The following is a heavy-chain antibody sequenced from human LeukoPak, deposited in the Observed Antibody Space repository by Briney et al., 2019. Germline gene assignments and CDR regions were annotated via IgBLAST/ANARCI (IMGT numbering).Heavy chain of an antibody. V-gene: IGHV1-69*04. CDR3: AREDDSSGYYCLDY. J-gene: IGHJ4*02. CDR1: GGTFSSYA. D-gene: IGHD3-22*01. CDR2: IIPILGIA. Sequence: ASVKVSCKASGGTFSSYAISWVRQAPGQGLEWMGRIIPILGIANYAQKFQGRVTITADKSTSTAYMELSSLRSEDTAVYYCAREDDSSGYYCLDYWGQGTLVTVSS.